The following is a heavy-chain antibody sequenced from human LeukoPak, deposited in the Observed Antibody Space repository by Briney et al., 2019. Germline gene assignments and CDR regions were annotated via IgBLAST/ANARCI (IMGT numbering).Heavy chain of an antibody. V-gene: IGHV3-53*01. CDR2: IRSDGST. D-gene: IGHD1-26*01. J-gene: IGHJ3*02. CDR3: AREMYSGMYNDAFDI. CDR1: GFTVSSNY. Sequence: GSLRLSCTASGFTVSSNYMSWVRQAPGKGLEWVSVIRSDGSTNHADPVKGRFTISRDNSKNTLYLQMNNLRAEDTAMYYCAREMYSGMYNDAFDIWGQGTKVTVSS.